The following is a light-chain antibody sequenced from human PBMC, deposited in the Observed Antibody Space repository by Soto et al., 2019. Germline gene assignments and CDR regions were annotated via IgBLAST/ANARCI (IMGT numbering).Light chain of an antibody. CDR1: QGIAPY. CDR3: QKYNSAPLT. J-gene: IGKJ4*01. V-gene: IGKV1-27*01. CDR2: ATS. Sequence: DVQMTQSPSSLSAFVGDRVPITCRASQGIAPYLAWFQQKPGKVPKLLIYATSTLQSGVPSRFSGSGSGTDFTLTITSLQPEDVATYYCQKYNSAPLTFGGGTKVEIK.